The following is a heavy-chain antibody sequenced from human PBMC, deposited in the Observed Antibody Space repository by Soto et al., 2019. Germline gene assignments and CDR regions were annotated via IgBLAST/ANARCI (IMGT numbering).Heavy chain of an antibody. V-gene: IGHV4-34*01. CDR2: INRSGGT. D-gene: IGHD3-10*01. CDR1: GGSFSNYY. CDR3: ARGQSQFRGPHNWFDP. J-gene: IGHJ5*02. Sequence: TSETLSLTCTIYGGSFSNYYWSWIRQPPGKGLEWIGEINRSGGTNYGPSLLSRVTISVDTSKNQFSLTLNSVTAADTATYYCARGQSQFRGPHNWFDPWGQGTQVTVSS.